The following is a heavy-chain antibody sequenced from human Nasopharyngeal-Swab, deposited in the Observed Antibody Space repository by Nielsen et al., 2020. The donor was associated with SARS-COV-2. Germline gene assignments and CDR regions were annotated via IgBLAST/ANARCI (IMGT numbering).Heavy chain of an antibody. CDR3: ARDRVGWLQLSPDAFDI. J-gene: IGHJ3*02. Sequence: SCTVSGFPFSSYGMHWVRQAPGKGLEWVAVIWYDGSYKYYGDSVKGRFTISRDNSKNTLYLEMNNLRVEDTAVYYCARDRVGWLQLSPDAFDIWGQGTMVTVSS. CDR1: GFPFSSYG. D-gene: IGHD5-24*01. V-gene: IGHV3-33*01. CDR2: IWYDGSYK.